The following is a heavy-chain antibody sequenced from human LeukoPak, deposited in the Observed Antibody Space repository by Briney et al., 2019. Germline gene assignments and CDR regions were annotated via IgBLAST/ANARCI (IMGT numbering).Heavy chain of an antibody. Sequence: PGRSLRLACVASGFTFSSYSMHWVRQAAGKGREWVAVISYDGSNKYYADSVKGRFTISRDNSKNTLYLQMNSLRAEDTAVYYCAIDVIIMVRGVITYYYYGLDVWGKGTTVTVSS. CDR3: AIDVIIMVRGVITYYYYGLDV. J-gene: IGHJ6*04. D-gene: IGHD3-10*01. CDR1: GFTFSSYS. V-gene: IGHV3-30*04. CDR2: ISYDGSNK.